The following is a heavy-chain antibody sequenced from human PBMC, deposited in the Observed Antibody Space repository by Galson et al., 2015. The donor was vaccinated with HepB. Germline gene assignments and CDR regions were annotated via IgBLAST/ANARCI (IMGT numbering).Heavy chain of an antibody. J-gene: IGHJ3*02. D-gene: IGHD1-26*01. Sequence: TLSLTCAVSGGSISSGGYSWSWIRQPPGKGLEWIGYIYHSGSTYYNPSLKSRVTISVDRSKNQFSLKLSSVTAADTAVYYCARVGRNYAFDIWGQGTMVTVSS. CDR3: ARVGRNYAFDI. CDR1: GGSISSGGYS. V-gene: IGHV4-30-2*01. CDR2: IYHSGST.